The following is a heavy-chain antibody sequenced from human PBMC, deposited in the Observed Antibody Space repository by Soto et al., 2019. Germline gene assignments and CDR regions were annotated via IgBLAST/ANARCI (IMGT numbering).Heavy chain of an antibody. CDR2: VIPILGQA. Sequence: QVQLVQSGAEVKKPGSSVKVSCKASGGIFSSYAISWLRQAPGQGLEWMGAVIPILGQAYYAQDLQDRVSITADESTRTTYMELNSLRSDDTAVYYCARVRVIRGVIPSHFGLWGQGTLVTVSS. J-gene: IGHJ4*02. CDR1: GGIFSSYA. D-gene: IGHD3-10*01. CDR3: ARVRVIRGVIPSHFGL. V-gene: IGHV1-69*01.